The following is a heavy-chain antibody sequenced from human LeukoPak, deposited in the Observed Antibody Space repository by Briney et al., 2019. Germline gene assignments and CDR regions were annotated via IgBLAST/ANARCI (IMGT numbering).Heavy chain of an antibody. Sequence: SETLSLTCTVSGVSISTHFYYWGWIRQTPGKALEWIGNMYYRGSTYYNPSLNSRVSMSLDTSKNQFSLRLSSVTAADTAVYFCVRSETIWYYFDYWGQGRLVTVSS. D-gene: IGHD1-7*01. V-gene: IGHV4-39*07. CDR2: MYYRGST. J-gene: IGHJ4*02. CDR1: GVSISTHFYY. CDR3: VRSETIWYYFDY.